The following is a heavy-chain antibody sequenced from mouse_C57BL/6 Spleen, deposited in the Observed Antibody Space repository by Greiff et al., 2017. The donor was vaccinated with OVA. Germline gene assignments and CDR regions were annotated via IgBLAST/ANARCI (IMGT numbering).Heavy chain of an antibody. Sequence: QVQLQQPGAELVQPGASVKMSCKASGYTFTSYWITWVKQRPGQGLEWIGDIYPGSGSTNYNEKFKSKATLTVDTSSSTAYMQLSSLTSEDSAVYYCVYSNYPYAMDYWGQGTSVTVSS. V-gene: IGHV1-55*01. CDR2: IYPGSGST. CDR1: GYTFTSYW. CDR3: VYSNYPYAMDY. D-gene: IGHD2-5*01. J-gene: IGHJ4*01.